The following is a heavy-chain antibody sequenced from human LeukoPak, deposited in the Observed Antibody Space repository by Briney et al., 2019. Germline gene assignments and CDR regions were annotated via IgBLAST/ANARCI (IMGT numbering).Heavy chain of an antibody. D-gene: IGHD3-22*01. Sequence: SETLSLTCTVSGYSISSGYYWGWIRQPPGKGLEWIGSIYHSGSTYYNPPLKSRVTISVDTSKNQFSLKLSSVTAADTAVYYCARVILTYYYDSAGGDAFDIWGQGTMVTVSS. J-gene: IGHJ3*02. CDR1: GYSISSGYY. CDR3: ARVILTYYYDSAGGDAFDI. CDR2: IYHSGST. V-gene: IGHV4-38-2*02.